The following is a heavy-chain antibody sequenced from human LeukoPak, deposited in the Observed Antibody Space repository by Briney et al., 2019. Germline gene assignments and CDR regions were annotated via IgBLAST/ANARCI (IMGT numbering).Heavy chain of an antibody. J-gene: IGHJ4*02. Sequence: PSETLSLTCTVSGGSISSYYWGWIRQPPGRGLEWIGSIYYSGSTYYNPSLKSRVTISVDTSKNQFSLKLSSVTAADTAVYYCARDPGYQAEAPGYWGQGTLVTVSS. CDR1: GGSISSYY. CDR3: ARDPGYQAEAPGY. V-gene: IGHV4-39*07. CDR2: IYYSGST. D-gene: IGHD3-16*02.